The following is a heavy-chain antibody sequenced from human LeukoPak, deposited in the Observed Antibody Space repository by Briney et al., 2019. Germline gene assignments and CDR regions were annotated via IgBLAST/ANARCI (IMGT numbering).Heavy chain of an antibody. CDR2: ISSSGSTI. CDR3: ARVLSGSYYFFDY. CDR1: GFTFSSYE. V-gene: IGHV3-48*03. D-gene: IGHD1-26*01. Sequence: PGGSLRLSCAASGFTFSSYEMNWVRQDPGKGLEWVSYISSSGSTIYYADSVKGRFTISRDNAKNSLYLQMNSLRAEDTAVYYCARVLSGSYYFFDYWGQGTLVTVSS. J-gene: IGHJ4*02.